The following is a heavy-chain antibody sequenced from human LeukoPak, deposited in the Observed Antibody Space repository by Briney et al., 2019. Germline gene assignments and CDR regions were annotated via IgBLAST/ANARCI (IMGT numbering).Heavy chain of an antibody. D-gene: IGHD2-8*01. Sequence: SETLSLTCTVSDSSITSTYYWAWFRQPPGRGLEWIATVFRLQTVRTFNNPSLGSRVTMSLDPSHNQFSLNLTSVTAADTALYFCARVLHAPYLIDSWGQGTLVTVSS. CDR2: VFRLQTVRT. CDR1: DSSITSTYY. V-gene: IGHV4-38-2*02. J-gene: IGHJ4*02. CDR3: ARVLHAPYLIDS.